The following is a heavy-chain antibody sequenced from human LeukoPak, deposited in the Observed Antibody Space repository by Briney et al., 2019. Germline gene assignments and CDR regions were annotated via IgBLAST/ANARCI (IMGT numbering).Heavy chain of an antibody. Sequence: GGSLRLSCAASGLTFSGSAMHWVRQASGKGLEWVGRIRSKANSYATAYAASVKGRFTISRDDSKNTAYLQMNSLKTEDTAVYYCTRHENCSGGSCPRWFDPWGQGTLVTVSS. CDR1: GLTFSGSA. CDR3: TRHENCSGGSCPRWFDP. J-gene: IGHJ5*02. CDR2: IRSKANSYAT. V-gene: IGHV3-73*01. D-gene: IGHD2-15*01.